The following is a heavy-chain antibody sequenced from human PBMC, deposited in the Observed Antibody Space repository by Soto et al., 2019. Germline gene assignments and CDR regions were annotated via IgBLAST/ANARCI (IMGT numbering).Heavy chain of an antibody. V-gene: IGHV3-53*01. Sequence: GSLRLSCAFSGLTVSRTQMSWVRQAPGKGLQWVSVIYSGGSTYYANAVKGRFTISRDSSENTVYLELDKLAVDDTAVYYCARAREPEYSSSIFFDYWGRGTLVTVSS. D-gene: IGHD6-6*01. CDR3: ARAREPEYSSSIFFDY. J-gene: IGHJ4*02. CDR1: GLTVSRTQ. CDR2: IYSGGST.